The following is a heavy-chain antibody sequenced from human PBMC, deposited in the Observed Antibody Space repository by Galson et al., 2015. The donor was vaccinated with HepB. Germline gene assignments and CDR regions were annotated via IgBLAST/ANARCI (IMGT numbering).Heavy chain of an antibody. CDR2: ISAYNGNT. CDR1: GYTFTSYG. CDR3: ARGPIHCSSTSCYTYYFDY. Sequence: SVKASCKASGYTFTSYGINWVRQAPGQGLEWMGWISAYNGNTNYAQKLRGRVTMTTDTSTSTAYMELRSLRSDDTAVYYCARGPIHCSSTSCYTYYFDYWGQGTLVAVSS. J-gene: IGHJ4*02. D-gene: IGHD2-2*02. V-gene: IGHV1-18*01.